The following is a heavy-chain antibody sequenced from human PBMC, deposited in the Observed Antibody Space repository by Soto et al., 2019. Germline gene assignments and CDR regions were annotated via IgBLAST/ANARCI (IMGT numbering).Heavy chain of an antibody. CDR1: GYTFTSYG. V-gene: IGHV1-18*01. CDR2: ISAYNGNT. D-gene: IGHD2-2*01. J-gene: IGHJ5*02. Sequence: ASVKVSCKASGYTFTSYGISWVRQAPGQGLEWMGWISAYNGNTNYAQKLQGRVTMTTDTSTSTAYMELRSLRSDDTAVYYCARVPAAISRQLPLENWFDPWGQGTLVTVSS. CDR3: ARVPAAISRQLPLENWFDP.